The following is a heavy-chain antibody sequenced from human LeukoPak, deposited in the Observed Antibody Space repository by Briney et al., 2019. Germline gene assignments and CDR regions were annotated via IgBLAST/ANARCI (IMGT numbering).Heavy chain of an antibody. Sequence: GGSLRLSCTVSGFSLSSYALSWVRRAPGKGLEWVAVISFDGSHKYYADSVKGRFTISRDNSQNTLYLQMNSLRAEDTAVYYCAELGITMIGGVWGKGTTVTISS. V-gene: IGHV3-30*18. D-gene: IGHD3-10*02. CDR1: GFSLSSYA. CDR3: AELGITMIGGV. CDR2: ISFDGSHK. J-gene: IGHJ6*04.